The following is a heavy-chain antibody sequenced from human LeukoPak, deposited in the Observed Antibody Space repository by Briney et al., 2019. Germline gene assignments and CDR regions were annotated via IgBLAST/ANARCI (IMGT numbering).Heavy chain of an antibody. J-gene: IGHJ6*03. V-gene: IGHV1-8*01. D-gene: IGHD3-16*02. Sequence: ASVKVSCKASGYTFTSYDINWVRQATGQGLEWIGWMNPNSGHTGYAQKFQGRVNMTRNTSISTAYMELSSLRSEDTAVYYCARDLTFGGVIALRSGMDVWGKGTTVTVSS. CDR3: ARDLTFGGVIALRSGMDV. CDR2: MNPNSGHT. CDR1: GYTFTSYD.